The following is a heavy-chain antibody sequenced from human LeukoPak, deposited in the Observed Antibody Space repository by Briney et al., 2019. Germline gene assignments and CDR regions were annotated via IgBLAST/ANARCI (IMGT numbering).Heavy chain of an antibody. D-gene: IGHD6-19*01. J-gene: IGHJ4*02. V-gene: IGHV3-66*01. CDR3: AREGPFSGWYYFDY. CDR2: IYSGGST. Sequence: GGSLRLSCAASGFTVSSNYMSWVRQAPGKGLEWVSVIYSGGSTYYAGSVKGRFTISRDNSKNTLYLQMNSLRAEDTAVYYCAREGPFSGWYYFDYWGQGTLVTVSS. CDR1: GFTVSSNY.